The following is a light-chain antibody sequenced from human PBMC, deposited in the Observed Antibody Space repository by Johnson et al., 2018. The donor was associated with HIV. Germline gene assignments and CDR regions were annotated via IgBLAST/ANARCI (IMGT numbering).Light chain of an antibody. J-gene: IGLJ1*01. V-gene: IGLV1-51*01. CDR1: YSNIGSNY. CDR2: DND. CDR3: GTWDSYLTAGV. Sequence: QSILTQPPSVSAAPGHTVTISCSGSYSNIGSNYVSWYQQLPVTAPKLLIYDNDKRPSGISDRFSSSKSGTSATLGITGLQTGDEADYYCGTWDSYLTAGVFGSGTKVTVL.